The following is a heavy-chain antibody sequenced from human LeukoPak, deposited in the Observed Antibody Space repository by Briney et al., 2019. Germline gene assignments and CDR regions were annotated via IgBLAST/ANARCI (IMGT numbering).Heavy chain of an antibody. CDR1: GFTISFYW. J-gene: IGHJ4*02. CDR3: VRDGGYYGPDS. CDR2: INKVASEK. Sequence: GGSLTLSCAASGFTISFYWMSWVRPAPGKWLEWVDNINKVASEKTYVDSVKGRLAISRDNAKNSLYLQMNSVRAEDTAMYYCVRDGGYYGPDSWGQGALVSVSS. D-gene: IGHD3-10*01. V-gene: IGHV3-7*04.